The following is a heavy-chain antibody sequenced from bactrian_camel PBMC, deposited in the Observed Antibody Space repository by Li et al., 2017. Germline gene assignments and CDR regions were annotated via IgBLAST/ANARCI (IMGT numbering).Heavy chain of an antibody. V-gene: IGHV3S1*01. Sequence: HVQLVESGGGLVQPGGSLRLSCEASGFSFSNYWMYWIRQAPGKGLEWVSGIDKSGGNTFYADSVKGRFAISRHNDNDTVFLQTNSLKTEDTAVYYCVRGDWGAFGYWGQGTQVTVS. CDR1: GFSFSNYW. J-gene: IGHJ6*01. CDR3: VRGDWGAFGY. D-gene: IGHD5*01. CDR2: IDKSGGNT.